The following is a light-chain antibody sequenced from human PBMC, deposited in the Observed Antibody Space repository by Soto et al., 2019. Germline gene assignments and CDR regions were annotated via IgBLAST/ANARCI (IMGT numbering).Light chain of an antibody. CDR3: AAWDDSLSVL. CDR2: YDN. V-gene: IGLV1-47*02. Sequence: QPVLTQPPSASGTPGQRVTISCSGSSSNIGSNYVYWYQQLPGTAPKLLIFYDNQRPSGVPDRFSGSKSGTSASLAISGLRSEDEADYYCAAWDDSLSVLFGGGTKLTVL. CDR1: SSNIGSNY. J-gene: IGLJ2*01.